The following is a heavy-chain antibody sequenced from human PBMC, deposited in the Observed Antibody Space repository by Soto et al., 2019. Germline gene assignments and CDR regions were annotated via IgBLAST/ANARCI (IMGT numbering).Heavy chain of an antibody. D-gene: IGHD1-1*01. CDR2: IYWDDDK. CDR3: AQYLYYNLMSFDH. J-gene: IGHJ4*02. Sequence: QITLKESGPTLVKPTQTLTLTCTYSGFSLSTSGVGVGWIRQPPGKALEWLAIIYWDDDKRYSPSLKSRLTITKDIYKNQEVLIMSNVDPVDTATYYCAQYLYYNLMSFDHWGQGTLVTVSS. V-gene: IGHV2-5*02. CDR1: GFSLSTSGVG.